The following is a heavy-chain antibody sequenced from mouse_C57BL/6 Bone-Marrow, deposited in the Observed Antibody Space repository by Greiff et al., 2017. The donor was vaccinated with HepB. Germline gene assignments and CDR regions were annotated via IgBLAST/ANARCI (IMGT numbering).Heavy chain of an antibody. D-gene: IGHD2-1*01. V-gene: IGHV1-52*01. J-gene: IGHJ4*01. CDR3: ARAPIYYLNYGSYAMDY. CDR1: GYTFTSYW. Sequence: QVQLQQSGAELVRPGSSVKLSCKASGYTFTSYWMHWVKQRPIQGLEWIGNIDPSDSETHYNQKFKDKATLTVDKSSRSAYMQLSSLTSEDSAVYYCARAPIYYLNYGSYAMDYWGQGTSVTVSS. CDR2: IDPSDSET.